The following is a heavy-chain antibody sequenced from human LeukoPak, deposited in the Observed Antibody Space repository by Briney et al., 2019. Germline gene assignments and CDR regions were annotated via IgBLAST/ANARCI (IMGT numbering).Heavy chain of an antibody. CDR3: ARIKSQWVTTKGIFDY. D-gene: IGHD4-17*01. CDR1: GYTFTSYG. CDR2: ISAYNGNT. V-gene: IGHV1-18*01. J-gene: IGHJ4*02. Sequence: ASVKVSCKASGYTFTSYGISWVRQAPGQGLEWMGWISAYNGNTNYAQKLQGRVTMTTDTSTSTAYMELRSLRSDDTAVYYCARIKSQWVTTKGIFDYWGQGTLVTVSS.